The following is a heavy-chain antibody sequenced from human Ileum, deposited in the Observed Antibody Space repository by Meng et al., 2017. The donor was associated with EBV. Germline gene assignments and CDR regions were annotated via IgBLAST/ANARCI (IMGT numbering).Heavy chain of an antibody. CDR2: IYYSGKT. V-gene: IGHV4-39*01. CDR3: VRRQKSDGDYAHFDN. J-gene: IGHJ4*02. Sequence: LPLHQFGPRLGRPSQPLPLTSTVSGASISSTDFFWDWIRQPPGKGLEWLGSIYYSGKTYYNPSLRSRVSISVDTSKNQFSLKLSSVTAADTAVYYCVRRQKSDGDYAHFDNWGQGTLVTVSS. CDR1: GASISSTDFF. D-gene: IGHD4-17*01.